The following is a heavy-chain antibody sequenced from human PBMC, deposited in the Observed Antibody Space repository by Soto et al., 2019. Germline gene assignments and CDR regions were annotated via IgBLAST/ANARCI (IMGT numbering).Heavy chain of an antibody. Sequence: PSETLSLTCTVSGGSISSGGYYWSWIRQHPGKGLEWIGYIYYSGSTYYNPSLKSRVTISVDTSKNQFSLKLSSVTAADTAVYYCARDATVTYDAFDIWGQGTMVTVSS. J-gene: IGHJ3*02. CDR1: GGSISSGGYY. V-gene: IGHV4-31*03. CDR3: ARDATVTYDAFDI. D-gene: IGHD4-17*01. CDR2: IYYSGST.